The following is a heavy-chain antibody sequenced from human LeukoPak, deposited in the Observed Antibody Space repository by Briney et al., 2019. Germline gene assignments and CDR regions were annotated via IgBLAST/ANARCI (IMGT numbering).Heavy chain of an antibody. CDR3: AGWRLGGYWGSGSYFDY. CDR1: GGSISSGGYY. D-gene: IGHD3-10*01. J-gene: IGHJ4*02. Sequence: SETLSLTCTVSGGSISSGGYYWSWIRQHPGKGLEWIGYIYYSGSTYYNPSLKSRVTISVDTSKNQFSLKLSSVTAADTAVYYCAGWRLGGYWGSGSYFDYWGQGTLVTVSS. CDR2: IYYSGST. V-gene: IGHV4-31*03.